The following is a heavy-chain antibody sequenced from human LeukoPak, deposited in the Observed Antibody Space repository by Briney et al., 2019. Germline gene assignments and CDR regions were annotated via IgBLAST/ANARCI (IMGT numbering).Heavy chain of an antibody. CDR3: ARESDY. CDR2: ISYDGSNE. Sequence: GGSLRLSCAASGFTFSSYAMHWIRQAPGKGLEWVAVISYDGSNEYYADSVKGRFTISRDNSKNTLYLQMNSLRAEDTAVYYCARESDYWGQGTLVTVSS. V-gene: IGHV3-30-3*01. CDR1: GFTFSSYA. J-gene: IGHJ4*02.